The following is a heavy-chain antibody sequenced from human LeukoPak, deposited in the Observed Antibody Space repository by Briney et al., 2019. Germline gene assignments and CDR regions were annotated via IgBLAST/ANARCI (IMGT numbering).Heavy chain of an antibody. J-gene: IGHJ4*02. CDR1: GFTFSSYS. CDR3: ARTYCGGDCSPAGFDY. Sequence: GGSLRLSCAASGFTFSSYSMNWVRQAPGKGLEWVSSISSSSYIYYADSVKGRFTITRDNAKNSLYLQMNSLRAEDTAVYYCARTYCGGDCSPAGFDYWGQGTLVTVSS. D-gene: IGHD2-21*02. CDR2: ISSSSYI. V-gene: IGHV3-21*01.